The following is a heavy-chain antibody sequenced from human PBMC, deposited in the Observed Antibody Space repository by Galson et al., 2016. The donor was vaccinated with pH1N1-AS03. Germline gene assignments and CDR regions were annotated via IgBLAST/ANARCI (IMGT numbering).Heavy chain of an antibody. CDR3: ARDPRGPCSSATCATTYYFGMDV. V-gene: IGHV1-2*04. Sequence: SVKVSCKASGYIFTGFYVHWVRQAPGQGLEWMGWINPNNGVTNYAQKFQAWVTMTGDTYISTAYMELYGLKSDDTAVYYCARDPRGPCSSATCATTYYFGMDVWGTGTTVIVSS. CDR1: GYIFTGFY. CDR2: INPNNGVT. D-gene: IGHD3-10*01. J-gene: IGHJ6*04.